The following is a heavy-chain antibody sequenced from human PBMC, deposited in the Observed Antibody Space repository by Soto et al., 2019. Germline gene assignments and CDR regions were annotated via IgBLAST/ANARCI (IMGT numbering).Heavy chain of an antibody. Sequence: ASGKVCCKXSGYTFTGYYMHWVRQAPGQGLEWMGWINPNSGGTNYAQKFQGRVTMTRDTSISTAYMELSRLRSDDTAVYYCARGEISFDPWGQGTLVTAPQ. D-gene: IGHD3-3*02. CDR2: INPNSGGT. CDR3: ARGEISFDP. J-gene: IGHJ5*02. CDR1: GYTFTGYY. V-gene: IGHV1-2*02.